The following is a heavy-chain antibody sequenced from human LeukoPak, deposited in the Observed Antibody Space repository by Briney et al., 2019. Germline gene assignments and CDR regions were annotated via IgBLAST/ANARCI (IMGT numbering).Heavy chain of an antibody. CDR3: ARDQVAVAGFTWFDP. J-gene: IGHJ5*02. Sequence: SETLSLTCTVSGGSISSYYWSWIRQPPGKGLEWIGYIYYSGCTNYNPSLKSRVTISVDTSKNQFSLKLSSVTAADTAVYYCARDQVAVAGFTWFDPWGQGTLVTVSS. CDR2: IYYSGCT. D-gene: IGHD6-19*01. CDR1: GGSISSYY. V-gene: IGHV4-59*01.